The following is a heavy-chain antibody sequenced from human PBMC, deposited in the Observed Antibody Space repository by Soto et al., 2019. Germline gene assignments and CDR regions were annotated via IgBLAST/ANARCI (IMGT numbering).Heavy chain of an antibody. CDR3: ARKNTYYYDSSGRMDV. V-gene: IGHV3-48*02. Sequence: GGSLRLSCAASGFTFSSYSMNWVRQAPGKGLEWVSYISSSSSTIYYADSVKGRFTISRDNAKNSLYLQMNSLRDEDTAVYYCARKNTYYYDSSGRMDVWGQGTTVTV. CDR1: GFTFSSYS. J-gene: IGHJ6*02. D-gene: IGHD3-22*01. CDR2: ISSSSSTI.